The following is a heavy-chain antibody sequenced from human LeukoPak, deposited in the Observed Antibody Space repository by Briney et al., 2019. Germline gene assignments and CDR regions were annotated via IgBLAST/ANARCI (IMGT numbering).Heavy chain of an antibody. CDR1: GGYA. D-gene: IGHD6-19*01. CDR2: ISGSGGTT. J-gene: IGHJ4*02. CDR3: ARDLYGSGWYINY. V-gene: IGHV3-23*01. Sequence: GGSLRLSCAASGGYAMNWVRQAPGKGLEWVSGISGSGGTTSYADSVKGRFTISRDNSKNTLYLQMNSLRAEDTAVYYCARDLYGSGWYINYWGQGTLVTVSS.